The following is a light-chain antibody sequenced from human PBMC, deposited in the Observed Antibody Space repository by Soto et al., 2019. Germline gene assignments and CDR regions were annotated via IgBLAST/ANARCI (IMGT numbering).Light chain of an antibody. CDR3: QQRSNSPWT. Sequence: EILLTQSPATLSLSPGERATLSCRASQSVSSYLAWYQQKPGQAPRLLIYDASNRATGIPARFSGSGSGTDFTLTISSLEPEDFAVYYCQQRSNSPWTFGQGTTV. CDR1: QSVSSY. J-gene: IGKJ1*01. CDR2: DAS. V-gene: IGKV3-11*01.